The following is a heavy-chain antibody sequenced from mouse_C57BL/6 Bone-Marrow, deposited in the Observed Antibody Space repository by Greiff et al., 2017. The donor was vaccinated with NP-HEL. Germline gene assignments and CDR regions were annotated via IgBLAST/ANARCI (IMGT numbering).Heavy chain of an antibody. CDR2: IDPEDGDT. CDR1: GFNIKDYY. CDR3: TTGVTTVVAPFDY. J-gene: IGHJ2*01. V-gene: IGHV14-1*01. Sequence: EVQLQQSGAELVRPGASVKLSCTASGFNIKDYYMHWVKQRPEQGLEWIGRIDPEDGDTEYAPKFQGKATMTADTSSNTAYLQHSSLTSEDTAVYYCTTGVTTVVAPFDYWGQGTTLTVSS. D-gene: IGHD1-1*01.